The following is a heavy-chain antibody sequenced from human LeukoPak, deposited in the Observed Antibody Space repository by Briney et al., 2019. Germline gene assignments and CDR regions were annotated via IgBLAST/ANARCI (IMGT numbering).Heavy chain of an antibody. CDR1: GDSVSSNSAV. Sequence: QTLSLTCAISGDSVSSNSAVWNWIRQSPSRGLEWLGRTYYRSKWYNDYAVSVKSRITINPDTSKNQFSLQLNSVTPEDTAMYYCTRVTITMVAWGQGTLVTVSS. CDR3: TRVTITMVA. V-gene: IGHV6-1*01. CDR2: TYYRSKWYN. J-gene: IGHJ5*02. D-gene: IGHD3-10*01.